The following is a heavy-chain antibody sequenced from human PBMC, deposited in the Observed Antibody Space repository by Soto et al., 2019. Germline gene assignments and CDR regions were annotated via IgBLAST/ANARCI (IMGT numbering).Heavy chain of an antibody. D-gene: IGHD3-10*01. CDR2: IFPAESDT. CDR3: ARRWYDYNPGIYYFDY. Sequence: GESQKISCKGSGYSFPNYWIGWVRQMPGKDLEWIGIIFPAESDTRHSPCFQGGVTISADKSIDPACVQWSSLKGLDPAMYYCARRWYDYNPGIYYFDYWGQGSQVTVSS. V-gene: IGHV5-51*01. J-gene: IGHJ4*02. CDR1: GYSFPNYW.